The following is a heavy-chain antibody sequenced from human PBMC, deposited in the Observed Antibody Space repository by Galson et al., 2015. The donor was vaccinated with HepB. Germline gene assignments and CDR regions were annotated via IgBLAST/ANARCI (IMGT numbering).Heavy chain of an antibody. CDR1: GFTFSNYA. D-gene: IGHD3-22*01. Sequence: SLRLSCAASGFTFSNYAMHWVRQTPGKGLEWVAVSSYDATKKYYIDAVKGRLSISRDNSKGTVYLQMSSLRAEDTAVYYCARDLYSYAADYYYHNGLDVWGQGTTVTVSS. CDR2: SSYDATKK. V-gene: IGHV3-30*04. CDR3: ARDLYSYAADYYYHNGLDV. J-gene: IGHJ6*02.